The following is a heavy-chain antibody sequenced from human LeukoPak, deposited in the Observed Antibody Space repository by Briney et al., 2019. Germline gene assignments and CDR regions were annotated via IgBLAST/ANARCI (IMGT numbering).Heavy chain of an antibody. CDR3: ARGDRGSYYDY. V-gene: IGHV1-18*01. D-gene: IGHD1-26*01. CDR2: ISAYNGNT. CDR1: GYTFSNYG. J-gene: IGHJ4*02. Sequence: GASVKVSCKASGYTFSNYGISWVRQAPGQGLEWMGWISAYNGNTNYAQKLQGRVTITRDTSASTAYMDLSSLRSEDTAVYYCARGDRGSYYDYWGQGTLVTVSS.